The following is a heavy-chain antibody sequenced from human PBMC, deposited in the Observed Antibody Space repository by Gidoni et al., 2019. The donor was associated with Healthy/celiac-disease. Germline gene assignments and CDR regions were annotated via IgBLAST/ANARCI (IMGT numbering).Heavy chain of an antibody. V-gene: IGHV3-23*01. D-gene: IGHD3-10*01. CDR1: GFPVSSYA. CDR2: ISGSGGST. Sequence: EVPLLEYGVGLVQPGGCLILARAASGFPVSSYAMGWVRQAPGKGLEWVSAISGSGGSTYYADSVKGRFTISRDNSKNTLYLQMNSLRAEDTAVYYCAKDFGDYFDYWGQGTLVTVSS. CDR3: AKDFGDYFDY. J-gene: IGHJ4*02.